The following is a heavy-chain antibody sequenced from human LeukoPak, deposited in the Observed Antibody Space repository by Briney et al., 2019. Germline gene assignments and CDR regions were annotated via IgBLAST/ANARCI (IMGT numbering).Heavy chain of an antibody. CDR1: GGSFSGYY. CDR2: INHSGST. D-gene: IGHD3-10*01. V-gene: IGHV4-34*01. CDR3: ARGDYGSGSFGY. J-gene: IGHJ4*02. Sequence: SETLSPTCAVYGGSFSGYYWSWIRQPPGKGLEWIGEINHSGSTNYNPSLKSRVTISVDTSKNQFSLKLSSVTAADTAVYYCARGDYGSGSFGYWGQRTLVTVSS.